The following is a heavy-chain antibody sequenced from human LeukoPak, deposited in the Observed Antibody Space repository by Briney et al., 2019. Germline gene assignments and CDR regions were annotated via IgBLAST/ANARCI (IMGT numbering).Heavy chain of an antibody. CDR1: GGSISSNSDF. CDR2: IYYNENT. J-gene: IGHJ3*02. V-gene: IGHV4-39*07. Sequence: PSETLSLTCTASGGSISSNSDFWGWIRQPPGKGLEWIGSIYYNENTYYNPSLKSRVVMSVDTSKNQFSLKLRSVTAADTAVYYCARDRYRGATGAFDIWGQGTMVTVSS. D-gene: IGHD3-16*02. CDR3: ARDRYRGATGAFDI.